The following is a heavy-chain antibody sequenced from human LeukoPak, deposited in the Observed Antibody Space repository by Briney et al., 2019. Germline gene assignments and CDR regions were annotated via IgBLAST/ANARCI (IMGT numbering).Heavy chain of an antibody. J-gene: IGHJ4*02. CDR3: ARSSYFPPRNPNY. CDR2: INHSGST. D-gene: IGHD1-14*01. V-gene: IGHV4-34*01. Sequence: SETLSLTCAVYGGSFSGYYWSWIRQPPGKGLEWIGEINHSGSTNYNPSLKSRVTISVDTSKNQFSLKLSSVTAADTAVYYRARSSYFPPRNPNYWGQGTLVTVSS. CDR1: GGSFSGYY.